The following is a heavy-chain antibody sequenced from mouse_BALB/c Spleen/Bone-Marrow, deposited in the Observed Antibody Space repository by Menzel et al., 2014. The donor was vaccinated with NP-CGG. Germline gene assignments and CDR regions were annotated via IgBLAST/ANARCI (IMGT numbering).Heavy chain of an antibody. V-gene: IGHV1-87*01. CDR1: GYTFTSYW. CDR3: AYGTPFAC. J-gene: IGHJ3*01. D-gene: IGHD2-1*01. Sequence: QVQLQQSGAELARPGASVKLTCKASGYTFTSYWMQWVKQRPGQGLEWIGAIYPGDGDTRYTQKFKGKATLTADKSSSTAYMQLSSLASEDSAVYYCAYGTPFACWGQGTLVTVSA. CDR2: IYPGDGDT.